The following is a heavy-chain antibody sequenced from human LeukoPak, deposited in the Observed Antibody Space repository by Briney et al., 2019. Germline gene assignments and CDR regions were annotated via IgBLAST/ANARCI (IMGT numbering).Heavy chain of an antibody. CDR2: ISWNGGST. CDR1: GFTFDDYG. J-gene: IGHJ5*02. Sequence: GGSLRLSCGASGFTFDDYGMSWVRQAPGKGLEWVSGISWNGGSTGYADSVKGRFTISRDNAKSSLYLQMNSLRAEDTALYYCARDVAVAGANNWFDPWGQGTLVTVSS. D-gene: IGHD6-19*01. CDR3: ARDVAVAGANNWFDP. V-gene: IGHV3-20*04.